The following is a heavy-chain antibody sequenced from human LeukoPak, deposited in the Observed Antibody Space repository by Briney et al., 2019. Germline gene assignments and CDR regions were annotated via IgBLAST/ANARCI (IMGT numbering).Heavy chain of an antibody. D-gene: IGHD3-3*01. CDR2: IYYSGST. J-gene: IGHJ4*02. CDR1: GGSISNYY. CDR3: ARRGYDSFSFDY. Sequence: SETLSLTCTVSGGSISNYYWSWMRQPPGKGLEWIGYIYYSGSTNYHPSLQSRLTISVDTSRNQFSRRLNSVTAADTAVYYCARRGYDSFSFDYWGQGALVTVSS. V-gene: IGHV4-59*01.